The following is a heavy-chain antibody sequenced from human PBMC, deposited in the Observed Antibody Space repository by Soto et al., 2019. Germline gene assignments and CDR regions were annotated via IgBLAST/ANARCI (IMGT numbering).Heavy chain of an antibody. V-gene: IGHV4-30-2*01. Sequence: SETLSLTCSVSGASVSSGTYSWSWIRQPPGKGLEWIGYIYQGGTAFYNPSLNNRVTISVDRSKNHLSLNVTSVTAADTAVYYCARHQVGLRTHCFEYWGHGIKVTVSS. D-gene: IGHD1-26*01. CDR1: GASVSSGTYS. CDR2: IYQGGTA. CDR3: ARHQVGLRTHCFEY. J-gene: IGHJ4*01.